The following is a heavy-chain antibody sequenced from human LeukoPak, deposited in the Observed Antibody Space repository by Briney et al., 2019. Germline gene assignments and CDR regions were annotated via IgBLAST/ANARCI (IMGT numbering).Heavy chain of an antibody. V-gene: IGHV3-7*01. D-gene: IGHD3-9*01. Sequence: GGSLRLSCAASGFTFSSYWMSWVRQAPGKVLEWVANMHEDGGDKYYVGSVKGRFTISRDNAKNSLYLQMNSLRVEDTAVYYCARVGTTDWYAWGQGTLVTVSS. CDR1: GFTFSSYW. J-gene: IGHJ5*02. CDR3: ARVGTTDWYA. CDR2: MHEDGGDK.